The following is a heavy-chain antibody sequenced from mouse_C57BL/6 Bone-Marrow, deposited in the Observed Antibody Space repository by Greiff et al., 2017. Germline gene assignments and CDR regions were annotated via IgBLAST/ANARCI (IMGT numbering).Heavy chain of an antibody. CDR2: IDPDNGDT. CDR1: GFNIKDDY. J-gene: IGHJ4*01. D-gene: IGHD1-1*01. V-gene: IGHV14-4*01. CDR3: TRVAPHAMDY. Sequence: EVQLQQSGAELVRPGASVKLSCTASGFNIKDDYMHWVKQRPEQGLEWIGWIDPDNGDTDYASKFQGKATITADTSSNTAYLQLSSLTSEDTAVYYCTRVAPHAMDYWGQGTSVTVSA.